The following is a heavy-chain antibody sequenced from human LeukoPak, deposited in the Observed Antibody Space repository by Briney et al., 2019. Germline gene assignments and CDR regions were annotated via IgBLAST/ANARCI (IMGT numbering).Heavy chain of an antibody. V-gene: IGHV3-30*02. J-gene: IGHJ4*02. Sequence: GGSLRLSCAASGFTFSDSGMHWVRQAPGKGLEWVAFVRFDGNNQYYADSVRGRFTISRDNSNNTQFLQMNSLRPEDTAVYYCARDPILWGQGTLVTVSS. CDR1: GFTFSDSG. CDR3: ARDPIL. CDR2: VRFDGNNQ.